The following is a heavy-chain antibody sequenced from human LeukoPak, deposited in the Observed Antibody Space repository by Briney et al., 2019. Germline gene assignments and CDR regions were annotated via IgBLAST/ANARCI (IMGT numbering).Heavy chain of an antibody. Sequence: GTSLRLSCAASGFTFSSYCMFWVRQAPGKGREWVVVIWYDVTNKNYADSVKGRFSISRDNHKNTLYLQMNSLSDEDTAVYYCEKVRMSPSGYDLPPHWGQGPLVPVSS. CDR2: IWYDVTNK. J-gene: IGHJ1*01. CDR3: EKVRMSPSGYDLPPH. CDR1: GFTFSSYC. D-gene: IGHD5-12*01. V-gene: IGHV3-33*06.